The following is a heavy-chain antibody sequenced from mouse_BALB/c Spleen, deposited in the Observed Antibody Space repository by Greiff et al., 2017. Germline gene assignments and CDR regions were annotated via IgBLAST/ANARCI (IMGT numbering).Heavy chain of an antibody. CDR1: GYTFTSYW. J-gene: IGHJ4*01. CDR2: IYPSDSYT. D-gene: IGHD2-3*01. V-gene: IGHV1-69*02. CDR3: TRGGYYPGYAMDY. Sequence: QVQLQQPGAELVRPGASVKLSCKASGYTFTSYWINWVKQRPGQGLEWIGNIYPSDSYTNYNQKFKDKATLTVDKSSSTAYMQLSSPTSEDSAVYYCTRGGYYPGYAMDYWGQGTSVTVSS.